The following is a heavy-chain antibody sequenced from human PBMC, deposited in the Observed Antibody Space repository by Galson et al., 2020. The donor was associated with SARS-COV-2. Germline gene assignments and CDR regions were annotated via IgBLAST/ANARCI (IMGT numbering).Heavy chain of an antibody. D-gene: IGHD5-18*01. CDR1: GGSITSSNYN. Sequence: SETLSLTCSVSGGSITSSNYNWGWVRQTPGKGLEWIGNVYNSGNTYYNPSLKSRVTISVDTSNNQFTLKLISMTAADTAVYFCARGRGDTAMGALYYWGQGTLVTVSS. CDR3: ARGRGDTAMGALYY. J-gene: IGHJ4*02. CDR2: VYNSGNT. V-gene: IGHV4-39*06.